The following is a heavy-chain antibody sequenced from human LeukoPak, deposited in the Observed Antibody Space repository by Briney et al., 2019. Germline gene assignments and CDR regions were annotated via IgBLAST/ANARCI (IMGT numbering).Heavy chain of an antibody. Sequence: VASVKVSCKASGGTFSSYAISWVRHAPGQGLEWMGGIIPIFGTANYAQKFQGRVTITTDESTSTAYMELSSLRSEDTAVYYCARAPCGGSCPNWFDPWGQGTLVTVSS. D-gene: IGHD2-15*01. J-gene: IGHJ5*02. CDR1: GGTFSSYA. V-gene: IGHV1-69*05. CDR3: ARAPCGGSCPNWFDP. CDR2: IIPIFGTA.